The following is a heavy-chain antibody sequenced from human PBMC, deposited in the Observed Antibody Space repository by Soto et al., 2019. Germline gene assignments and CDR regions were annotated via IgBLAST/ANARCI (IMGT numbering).Heavy chain of an antibody. CDR2: IIPIFGTA. J-gene: IGHJ6*02. V-gene: IGHV1-69*13. CDR1: GGTFSSYA. D-gene: IGHD5-12*01. CDR3: ARGSPVGATIRLSRSYGMDV. Sequence: GASVKVSCKASGGTFSSYAISWVRQAPGQGLEWMGGIIPIFGTANYAQKFQGRVTITADESTSTAYMELSSLRSEDTAVYYCARGSPVGATIRLSRSYGMDVWGQGTTVTVSS.